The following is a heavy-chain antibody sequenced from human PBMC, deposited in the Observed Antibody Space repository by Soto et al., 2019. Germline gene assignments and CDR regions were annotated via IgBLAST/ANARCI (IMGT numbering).Heavy chain of an antibody. Sequence: QVQLVESGGGVVQPGRSLRLSCAASGFTFSSYGMHWVRQAPGKGLEWVAVISYDGSNKYYADSVKGRFTISRDNSKNTLYLKRNSRRAEDRAVYYCAKDPGDYGDLAYGAKGPLVTVSS. V-gene: IGHV3-30*18. D-gene: IGHD4-17*01. J-gene: IGHJ4*02. CDR1: GFTFSSYG. CDR2: ISYDGSNK. CDR3: AKDPGDYGDLAY.